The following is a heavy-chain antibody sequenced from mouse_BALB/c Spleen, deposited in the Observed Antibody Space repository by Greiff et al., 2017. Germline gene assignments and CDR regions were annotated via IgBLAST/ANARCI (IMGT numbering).Heavy chain of an antibody. CDR2: IDPNSGGT. Sequence: VQLQQPGAELVKPGASVKLSCKASGYTFTSYWMHWVKQRPGRGLEWIGTIDPNSGGTKYNEKFKSKATLTVDKASSTAYMQLSSLTSEDSAVYYCTRYYFDYWGQGTTLTVSA. CDR3: TRYYFDY. V-gene: IGHV1S36*01. CDR1: GYTFTSYW. J-gene: IGHJ2*01.